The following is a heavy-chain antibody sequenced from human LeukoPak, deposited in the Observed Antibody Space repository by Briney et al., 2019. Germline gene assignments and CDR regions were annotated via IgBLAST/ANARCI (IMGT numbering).Heavy chain of an antibody. V-gene: IGHV4-59*01. J-gene: IGHJ3*02. Sequence: SETLSLTCTVSGGSISSYYWSWIRQPPGKGLEWIGYIYYSGNTNYNPSLKSRVTISVDTSKNQFSLKLSSVTAADTAVYYCARVAAVEMATLPGAFDIWGQGTMVTVSS. CDR1: GGSISSYY. D-gene: IGHD5-24*01. CDR2: IYYSGNT. CDR3: ARVAAVEMATLPGAFDI.